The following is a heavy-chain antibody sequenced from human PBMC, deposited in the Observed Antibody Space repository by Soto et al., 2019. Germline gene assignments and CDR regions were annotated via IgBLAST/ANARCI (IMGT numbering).Heavy chain of an antibody. CDR2: IYPGDSDT. CDR3: AASIFYYGMDV. V-gene: IGHV5-51*01. Sequence: ASVKVSCKASGYTFTNYWIGWVRQMPGKGLEWMGIIYPGDSDTKYNPSFQGQVTISADKSITTTYLRWTSLKASDTAIYYCAASIFYYGMDVWGQGTTVTVSS. J-gene: IGHJ6*02. CDR1: GYTFTNYW.